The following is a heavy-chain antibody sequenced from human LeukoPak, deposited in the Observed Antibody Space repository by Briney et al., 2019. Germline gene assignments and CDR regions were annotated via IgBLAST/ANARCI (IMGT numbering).Heavy chain of an antibody. J-gene: IGHJ5*02. V-gene: IGHV1-8*01. Sequence: ASVKVSCKASGYTFTSYDINWVRQATRQGLEWMGWMNPNSGNTGYAQKFQGRVTMTRNTSISTAYMELSSLRSEDTAVYYCARGLRSKYCSSTSCRKNNWFDPWGQGTLVTVSS. CDR2: MNPNSGNT. CDR1: GYTFTSYD. D-gene: IGHD2-2*01. CDR3: ARGLRSKYCSSTSCRKNNWFDP.